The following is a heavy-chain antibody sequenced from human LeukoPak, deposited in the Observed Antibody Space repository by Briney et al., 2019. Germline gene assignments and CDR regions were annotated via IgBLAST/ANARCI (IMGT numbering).Heavy chain of an antibody. CDR3: ARAPSLYSSSWYVDAFDI. Sequence: SETLSLTCTVSGGSISSGGYYWSWIRQHPGKGLEWIGYIYYSGSTYYNPSLKSRVTISVDTSKNQFSLKLSSVTAADTAVYYCARAPSLYSSSWYVDAFDIWGQGTMVTVPS. J-gene: IGHJ3*02. D-gene: IGHD6-13*01. V-gene: IGHV4-31*03. CDR1: GGSISSGGYY. CDR2: IYYSGST.